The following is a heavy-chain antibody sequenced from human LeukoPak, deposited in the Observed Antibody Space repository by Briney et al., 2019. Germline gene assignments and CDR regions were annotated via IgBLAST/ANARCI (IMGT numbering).Heavy chain of an antibody. D-gene: IGHD5-18*01. CDR1: GYTFTSYA. CDR3: ARDVSDSYGSPV. CDR2: INTGNGNT. J-gene: IGHJ3*01. Sequence: ASVKVSCKASGYTFTSYAMHWVRQAPGQRFEWMGWINTGNGNTKYSQKFQGRVTITRDTSASTAYMDLSSLRSEDTAVYYCARDVSDSYGSPVWGQGTRVTVSS. V-gene: IGHV1-3*04.